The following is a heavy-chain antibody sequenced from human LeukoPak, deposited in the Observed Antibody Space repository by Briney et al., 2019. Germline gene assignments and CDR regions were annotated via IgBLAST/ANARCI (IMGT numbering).Heavy chain of an antibody. Sequence: GGSLRLSCAASGFTFSSYSMNWVRQAPGKGLEWVSSISSSSSYIYYADSVKGRFTISRDNAKNSLYLQMNSLRAEDTAVYYCARDYYDFWSGYYYWVRGDPPTFDYWGQGTLVTVSS. CDR1: GFTFSSYS. V-gene: IGHV3-21*01. CDR3: ARDYYDFWSGYYYWVRGDPPTFDY. D-gene: IGHD3-3*01. J-gene: IGHJ4*02. CDR2: ISSSSSYI.